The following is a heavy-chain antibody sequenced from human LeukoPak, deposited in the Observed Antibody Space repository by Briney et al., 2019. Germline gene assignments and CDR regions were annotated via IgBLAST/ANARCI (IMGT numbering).Heavy chain of an antibody. CDR1: GYTFTSYD. V-gene: IGHV1-8*01. D-gene: IGHD3-22*01. J-gene: IGHJ5*02. CDR3: ARVYYYDSSGYYGTSNWFDP. Sequence: ASVKVSCKASGYTFTSYDINWVRQATGQGLEWMGWMNPNSGNTGYAQKFQGRVTITADESTSTAYMELSSLRSEDTAVYYCARVYYYDSSGYYGTSNWFDPWGQGTLVTVSS. CDR2: MNPNSGNT.